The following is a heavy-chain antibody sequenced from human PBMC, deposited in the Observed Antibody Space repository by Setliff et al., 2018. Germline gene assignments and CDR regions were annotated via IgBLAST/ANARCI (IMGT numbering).Heavy chain of an antibody. D-gene: IGHD3-3*01. J-gene: IGHJ4*02. CDR3: RFWSGYYKNDY. V-gene: IGHV4-34*01. Sequence: PSETLSLTCTVYGVSFSDYYWGWVRQSPGKGLDWIGEINHSGITNYDPSLEGRISISVDTSKRQFSLKLTSVTAADMAVYYCRFWSGYYKNDYWAQGTLVTSPQ. CDR1: GVSFSDYY. CDR2: INHSGIT.